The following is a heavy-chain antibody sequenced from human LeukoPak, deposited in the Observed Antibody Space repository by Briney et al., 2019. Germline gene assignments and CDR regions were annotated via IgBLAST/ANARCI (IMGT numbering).Heavy chain of an antibody. CDR3: AKDYIEYSSSSFWSCFDY. D-gene: IGHD6-6*01. J-gene: IGHJ4*02. V-gene: IGHV3-9*01. Sequence: PGGSLRLSCAASGFTFDDFAMHWVRQAPGKGLEWVSSISWNSGTLAYADSVKGRFTISRDNAKNSLYLQMNSLRAEDTALYYCAKDYIEYSSSSFWSCFDYWGQGTLVTVSS. CDR1: GFTFDDFA. CDR2: ISWNSGTL.